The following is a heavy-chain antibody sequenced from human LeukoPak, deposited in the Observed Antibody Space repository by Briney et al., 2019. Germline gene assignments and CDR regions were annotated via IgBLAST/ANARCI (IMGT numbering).Heavy chain of an antibody. CDR2: INPNSGGT. CDR3: ARVATPAVWGSYPVADWFDP. CDR1: GYTFTGYY. J-gene: IGHJ5*02. D-gene: IGHD3-16*02. V-gene: IGHV1-2*02. Sequence: ASVKVSCKASGYTFTGYYMHWVRRAPGQGLEWMGWINPNSGGTNYAQKFQGRVTMTRDTSISTAYMELSRLRSDDTAVYYCARVATPAVWGSYPVADWFDPWGQGTLVTVSS.